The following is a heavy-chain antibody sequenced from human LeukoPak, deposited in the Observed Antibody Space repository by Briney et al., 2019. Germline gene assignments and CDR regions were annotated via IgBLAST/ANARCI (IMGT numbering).Heavy chain of an antibody. V-gene: IGHV3-30-3*01. D-gene: IGHD5-12*01. CDR2: ISSDGNSK. CDR3: VSPTADYPFLYYFDS. CDR1: GFSFSSYS. J-gene: IGHJ4*02. Sequence: GGSLRLSCAASGFSFSSYSIHWVRQAPGKGLEWVAVISSDGNSKNFALSVKGRFPISRDNSKNTLFLQMNNLRSEDTALYYCVSPTADYPFLYYFDSWGQGTLVTVSS.